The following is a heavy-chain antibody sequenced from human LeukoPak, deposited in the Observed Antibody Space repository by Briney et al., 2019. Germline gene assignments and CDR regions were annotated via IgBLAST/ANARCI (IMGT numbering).Heavy chain of an antibody. CDR2: INWDGGAT. CDR3: ARDLSSSWYSLGY. V-gene: IGHV3-20*01. Sequence: GGSLRLSCTDSGNSFDDYGMSWVRQVPRKGLEWVSGINWDGGATAYADSVKGRFTISRDHAKNSVFLQMNSLRAEDTALYLCARDLSSSWYSLGYWGQGILVTVSS. J-gene: IGHJ4*02. D-gene: IGHD6-13*01. CDR1: GNSFDDYG.